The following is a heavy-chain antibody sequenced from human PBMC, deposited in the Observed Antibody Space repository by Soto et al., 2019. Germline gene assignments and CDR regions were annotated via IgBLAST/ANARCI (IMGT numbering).Heavy chain of an antibody. CDR3: ARGRDFWTYGMDV. Sequence: SETLSLTCAVYGGSFSCYYWSWIRQPPGKGLEWIGEINHSGSTNYNPSLKSRVTISVDTSKNQFSLKLSSVTAADTAVYYCARGRDFWTYGMDVWGQGTTVTVSS. CDR2: INHSGST. J-gene: IGHJ6*02. CDR1: GGSFSCYY. V-gene: IGHV4-34*01. D-gene: IGHD3-3*01.